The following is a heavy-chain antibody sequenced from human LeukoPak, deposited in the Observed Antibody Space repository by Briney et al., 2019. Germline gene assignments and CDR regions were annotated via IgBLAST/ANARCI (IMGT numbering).Heavy chain of an antibody. CDR3: AREGGPYRPLDY. CDR2: VNLQGST. Sequence: SETLSLTCGVSGGSISNTNWWTWVRQPPGKGLEWIGEVNLQGSTNYNPSLKSRVAISVDNSENHISLKLTSLTAADTAVYYCAREGGPYRPLDYSGQGTLVTVTS. V-gene: IGHV4-4*02. J-gene: IGHJ4*02. CDR1: GGSISNTNW.